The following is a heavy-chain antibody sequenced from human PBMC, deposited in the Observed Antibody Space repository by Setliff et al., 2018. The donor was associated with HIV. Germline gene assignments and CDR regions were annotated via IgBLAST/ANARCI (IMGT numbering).Heavy chain of an antibody. J-gene: IGHJ4*02. D-gene: IGHD5-12*01. CDR1: GASISSYF. Sequence: SETLSLTCTISGASISSYFWSWIRQTPGRGLEWIGSTHDTGTTNYNPSLESRVTMSVDTSKTQLSLTVNSVTAADTAVYYCARVRGGTSRGQGTLVTVSS. CDR3: ARVRGGTS. CDR2: THDTGTT. V-gene: IGHV4-59*08.